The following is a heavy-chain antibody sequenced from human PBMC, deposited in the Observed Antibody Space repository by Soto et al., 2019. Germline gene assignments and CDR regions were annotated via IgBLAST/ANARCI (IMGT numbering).Heavy chain of an antibody. Sequence: QVQLEESGGGLVKPGGSLRLSCAASGFKFNDYSMTWVRQAPGKGLEWLSYITTSGANIYYAASVNGRFTVSRDNAKNSLSLNMNSLRAEDTAVYYCARVLPRVGGAGSSKWFDSWGQGTLVTVSS. CDR2: ITTSGANI. CDR3: ARVLPRVGGAGSSKWFDS. V-gene: IGHV3-11*01. D-gene: IGHD6-19*01. J-gene: IGHJ5*01. CDR1: GFKFNDYS.